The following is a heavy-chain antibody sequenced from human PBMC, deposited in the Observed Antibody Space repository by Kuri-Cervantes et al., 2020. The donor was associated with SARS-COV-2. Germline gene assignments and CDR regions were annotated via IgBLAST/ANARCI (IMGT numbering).Heavy chain of an antibody. Sequence: GGSLRLSCAASGFTFSSYAMHWVRQGPRKGLEWVSGISGSGATTYYADSVKGRFTISRDNSKNTLYLQMDSLRADDTAVYYCVKDYYGSGINWIFDSWGQGALVTVSS. CDR3: VKDYYGSGINWIFDS. J-gene: IGHJ4*02. CDR1: GFTFSSYA. V-gene: IGHV3-23*01. CDR2: ISGSGATT. D-gene: IGHD3-10*01.